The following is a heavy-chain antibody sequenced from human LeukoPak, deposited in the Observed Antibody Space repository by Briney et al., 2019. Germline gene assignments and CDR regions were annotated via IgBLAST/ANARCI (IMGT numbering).Heavy chain of an antibody. J-gene: IGHJ4*02. V-gene: IGHV4-34*01. D-gene: IGHD2-21*02. Sequence: SETLSLTCAVSGVSFNDYYWSWVSQTPGKGLEWIGEINHSGYTNDSPSLKSRVTLSIDTSRKQFSLNLRSVTVADTGIYYCTRMTAGHDYWGQGTLVTVSS. CDR1: GVSFNDYY. CDR2: INHSGYT. CDR3: TRMTAGHDY.